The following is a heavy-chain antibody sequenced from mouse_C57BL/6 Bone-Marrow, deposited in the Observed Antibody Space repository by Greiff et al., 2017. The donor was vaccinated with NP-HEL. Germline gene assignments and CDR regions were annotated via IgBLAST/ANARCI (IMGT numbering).Heavy chain of an antibody. V-gene: IGHV5-17*01. CDR2: ISSGSSTI. J-gene: IGHJ1*03. D-gene: IGHD1-1*01. CDR3: ARRDYYGSSYGYWYFDV. CDR1: GFTFSDYG. Sequence: LMESGGGLVKPGGSLKLSCAASGFTFSDYGMHWVRQAPEKGLEWVAYISSGSSTIYYADTVKGRFTISRDNDKNTLFLQMTSLRSEDTAMYYCARRDYYGSSYGYWYFDVWGTGTTVTVSS.